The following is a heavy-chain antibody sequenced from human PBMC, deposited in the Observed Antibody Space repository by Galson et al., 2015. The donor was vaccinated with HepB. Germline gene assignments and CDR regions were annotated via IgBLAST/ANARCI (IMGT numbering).Heavy chain of an antibody. V-gene: IGHV1-69*02. D-gene: IGHD3-22*01. CDR1: GGTFSSYT. J-gene: IGHJ4*02. Sequence: SVKVSCKASGGTFSSYTISWVRRAPGQGLEWMGRIIPILGIANYAQKFQGRVTITADKSTSTAYMELSSLRSEDTAVYYCARSGYYDSSGYYSPFDYWGQGTLVTVSS. CDR3: ARSGYYDSSGYYSPFDY. CDR2: IIPILGIA.